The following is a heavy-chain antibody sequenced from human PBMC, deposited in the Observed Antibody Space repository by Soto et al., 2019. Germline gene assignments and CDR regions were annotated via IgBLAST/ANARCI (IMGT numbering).Heavy chain of an antibody. Sequence: GESLKISCKGSGYIFSTYWIAWVRQMPGKGLEWMGIIYPGDSDTKYSPAFQGQVTISADKSINTAYLQWTSLEASDTAMYYCARKFAPEFFDSWGQGTLVTVSS. CDR3: ARKFAPEFFDS. CDR2: IYPGDSDT. CDR1: GYIFSTYW. D-gene: IGHD3-10*01. V-gene: IGHV5-51*01. J-gene: IGHJ4*02.